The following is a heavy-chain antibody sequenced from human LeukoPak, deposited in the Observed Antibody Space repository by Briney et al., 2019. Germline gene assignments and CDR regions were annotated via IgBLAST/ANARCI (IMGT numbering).Heavy chain of an antibody. V-gene: IGHV3-33*01. CDR1: GFTFSSYG. CDR2: IWYDGSNK. J-gene: IGHJ4*02. D-gene: IGHD4-11*01. Sequence: GGSLRLSCAASGFTFSSYGMPWVRQAPGKGLEWVAVIWYDGSNKYYADSVKGRFTISRDNSKNTLYLQMNSLRAEATAVYYCARARAVTDYTLGDWGQGTLVT. CDR3: ARARAVTDYTLGD.